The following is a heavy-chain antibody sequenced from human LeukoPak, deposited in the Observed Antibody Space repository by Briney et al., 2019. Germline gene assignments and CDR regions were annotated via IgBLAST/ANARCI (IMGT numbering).Heavy chain of an antibody. Sequence: ASVKVSCKASGYTFTSYYIHWVRQAPGQVLEWMGLINPDGGNTNYAQNFQGRVTLTRDTSTSTVYMELSSLRSEDTAIYYCARIRDGYNDAYDIWGQGTVVTVPS. CDR2: INPDGGNT. J-gene: IGHJ3*02. V-gene: IGHV1-46*01. CDR1: GYTFTSYY. CDR3: ARIRDGYNDAYDI. D-gene: IGHD5-24*01.